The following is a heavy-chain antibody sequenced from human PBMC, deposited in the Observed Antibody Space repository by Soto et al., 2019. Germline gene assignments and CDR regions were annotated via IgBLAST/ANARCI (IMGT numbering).Heavy chain of an antibody. J-gene: IGHJ4*02. Sequence: PSETLSLTCTVSGGSISSSSYYWGWIRQPPGKGLEWIGSIYYSGSTYYNPSLKSRVTISVDTSKNQFSLKLSSVTAADTAVYYCARQTYDILTGYYSPRYFDYWGQGTLVTVSS. CDR3: ARQTYDILTGYYSPRYFDY. CDR1: GGSISSSSYY. D-gene: IGHD3-9*01. CDR2: IYYSGST. V-gene: IGHV4-39*01.